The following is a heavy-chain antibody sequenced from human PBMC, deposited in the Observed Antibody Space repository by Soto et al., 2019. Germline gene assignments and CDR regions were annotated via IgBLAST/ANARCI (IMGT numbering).Heavy chain of an antibody. D-gene: IGHD1-1*01. J-gene: IGHJ4*02. CDR3: ARVTGTSVFDY. CDR2: IYHSGST. CDR1: GYSISSGYY. Sequence: SETLSLTCAVSGYSISSGYYWGWIRQPPGKGLEWIGSIYHSGSTYYNPSLKSRVTISVDTSKNQFSLKLSSVTAADTAVYYCARVTGTSVFDYWGQGTLVTVS. V-gene: IGHV4-38-2*01.